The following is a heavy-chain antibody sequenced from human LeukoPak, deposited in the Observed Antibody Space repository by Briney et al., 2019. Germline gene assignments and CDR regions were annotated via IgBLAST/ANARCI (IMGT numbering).Heavy chain of an antibody. CDR3: ANDFDY. CDR1: GITFSSYA. Sequence: RGSLRLSCAASGITFSSYAMTWVRQAPGEGLGWVSTISGSTNGTYYADSVKGRVTISRDNSKNTLYLQLNRLRAEDTAVYYCANDFDYWGQGPLVTASS. V-gene: IGHV3-23*01. J-gene: IGHJ4*02. CDR2: ISGSTNGT.